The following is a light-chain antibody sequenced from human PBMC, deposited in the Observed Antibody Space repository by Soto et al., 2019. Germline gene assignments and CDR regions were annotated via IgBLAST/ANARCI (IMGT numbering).Light chain of an antibody. CDR2: RNN. Sequence: QLVLTQPPSASGTPGQRVTISCSGSSSNIGSNYVYWYQQLPGTAPKLLIYRNNQRPSGVPDRFSGSKSGTSASLAISGLRSEDEADYYCAAWDDSLRLVFGTGTKLTVL. CDR1: SSNIGSNY. V-gene: IGLV1-47*01. J-gene: IGLJ1*01. CDR3: AAWDDSLRLV.